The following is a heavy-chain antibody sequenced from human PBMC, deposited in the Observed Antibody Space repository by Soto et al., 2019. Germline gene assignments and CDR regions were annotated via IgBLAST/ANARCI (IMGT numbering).Heavy chain of an antibody. CDR3: ARGPEGWYSYALYFQH. Sequence: GGSLRLSCAASGFTFSSYSMNWVRQAPGKGLEWVSYISSSSSTIYYADSVKGRFTISRDNAKNSLYLQMNSLRDEDTAVYYCARGPEGWYSYALYFQHWGPGALVTVSS. CDR1: GFTFSSYS. CDR2: ISSSSSTI. J-gene: IGHJ1*01. V-gene: IGHV3-48*02. D-gene: IGHD5-18*01.